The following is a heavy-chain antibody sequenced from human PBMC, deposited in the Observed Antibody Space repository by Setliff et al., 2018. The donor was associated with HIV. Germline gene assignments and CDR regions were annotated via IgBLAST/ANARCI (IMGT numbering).Heavy chain of an antibody. CDR2: IYYSGST. CDR3: ARERSSGYHSYYYHYGMDV. J-gene: IGHJ6*02. CDR1: GGSISSGSYY. Sequence: SETLSLTCTVSGGSISSGSYYWSWIRQPPGKGLEWIGSIYYSGSTYYNPSLKSRVTISVDTSKNQFSLKLRSVTAADTAVYYCARERSSGYHSYYYHYGMDVWGQGTTVTVSS. D-gene: IGHD3-22*01. V-gene: IGHV4-39*07.